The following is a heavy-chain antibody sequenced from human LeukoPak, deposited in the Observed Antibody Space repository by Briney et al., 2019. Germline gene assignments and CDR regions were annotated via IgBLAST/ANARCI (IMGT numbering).Heavy chain of an antibody. Sequence: GGSLRLSCAVSGLTFSRYAMSWVRQAPGKGLEWVSSISSSSSYIYYADSVKGRFTISRDNAKNSLYLQMNSLRAEDTAVYYCARIVGAYYYGMDVWGQGTTVTVSS. CDR3: ARIVGAYYYGMDV. CDR1: GLTFSRYA. J-gene: IGHJ6*02. V-gene: IGHV3-21*01. CDR2: ISSSSSYI. D-gene: IGHD1-26*01.